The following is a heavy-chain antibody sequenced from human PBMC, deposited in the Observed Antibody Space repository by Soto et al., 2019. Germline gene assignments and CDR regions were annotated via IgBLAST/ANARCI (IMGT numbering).Heavy chain of an antibody. V-gene: IGHV1-8*01. CDR1: GYTFTKYD. J-gene: IGHJ5*02. CDR2: MNPNSGDT. D-gene: IGHD3-22*01. CDR3: TSRFFYSNSSGYYITGFDP. Sequence: ASVKVSCKTSGYTFTKYDITWVRQATGQGLEWMGWMNPNSGDTGYAQNFQGRVTMTRDTSKRTVYMELRSLRSEDTAVYYCTSRFFYSNSSGYYITGFDPWGQGTRVTVSS.